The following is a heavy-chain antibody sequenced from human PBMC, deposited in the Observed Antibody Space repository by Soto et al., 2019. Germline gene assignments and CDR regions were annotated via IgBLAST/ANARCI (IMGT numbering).Heavy chain of an antibody. J-gene: IGHJ4*02. CDR1: GFTFSSYP. V-gene: IGHV3-30-3*01. CDR2: ISYDGGNQ. D-gene: IGHD1-20*01. CDR3: ARGPITQTSFIDH. Sequence: GGSLRLSCEASGFTFSSYPMHWVRQAPGRGLEWVTVISYDGGNQYYADSVKGRFTISRDNSKDTLYLQMHSLRSDDTAVYFCARGPITQTSFIDHLGQGTLVTVSS.